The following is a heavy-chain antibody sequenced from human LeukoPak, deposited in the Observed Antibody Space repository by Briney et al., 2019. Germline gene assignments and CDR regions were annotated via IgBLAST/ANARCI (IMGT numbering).Heavy chain of an antibody. J-gene: IGHJ6*03. D-gene: IGHD6-25*01. V-gene: IGHV4-39*07. CDR3: ARVPRERLGYYYYYMDV. Sequence: SETLSLTCTVFGGSISSSSYYWGWIRQPPGKGLEWIGRIYYSGSTYYNPSLKSRVTISVDTSKNQFSLQLTSVTAADTAVYYCARVPRERLGYYYYYMDVWGRGTTVTVSS. CDR2: IYYSGST. CDR1: GGSISSSSYY.